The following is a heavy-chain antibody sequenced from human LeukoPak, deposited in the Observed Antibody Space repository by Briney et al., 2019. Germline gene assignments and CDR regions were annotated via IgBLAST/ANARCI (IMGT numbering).Heavy chain of an antibody. V-gene: IGHV3-66*01. CDR3: SRDQTPYY. CDR2: IYSGGST. CDR1: EFSVGSNY. Sequence: GGSLRLSCAASEFSVGSNYMTWVRQAPGKGLEWVSLIYSGGSTYYADSVKGRFTISRDNSKNTLYLQMNSLKTEDTAVYYCSRDQTPYYWGQGTLVTVSS. J-gene: IGHJ4*02.